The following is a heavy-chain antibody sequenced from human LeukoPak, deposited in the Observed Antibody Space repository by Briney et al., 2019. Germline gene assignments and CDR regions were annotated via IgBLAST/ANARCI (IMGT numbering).Heavy chain of an antibody. CDR3: ARSPGWFGASWFDP. V-gene: IGHV4-38-2*02. CDR1: GYSISSGYY. J-gene: IGHJ5*02. D-gene: IGHD3-10*01. Sequence: SETLSLTCTVSGYSISSGYYWGWIRQPPGKGLEWIGSIYHSGSTYYNPSLKSRVTISVDTSKNQFSLKLSSVTAADTAVYYCARSPGWFGASWFDPWGQGTLVTVSS. CDR2: IYHSGST.